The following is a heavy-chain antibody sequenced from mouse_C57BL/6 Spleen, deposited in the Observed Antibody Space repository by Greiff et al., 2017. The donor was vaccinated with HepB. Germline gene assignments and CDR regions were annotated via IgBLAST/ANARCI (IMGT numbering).Heavy chain of an antibody. CDR2: IYPRDGSP. D-gene: IGHD1-1*01. J-gene: IGHJ4*01. CDR1: GYTFTDHT. CDR3: ARVFDYYGSSYDAMDY. V-gene: IGHV1-78*01. Sequence: QVQLQQSDAELVKPGASVKISCKVSGYTFTDHTIHWMKQRPEQGLEWIGYIYPRDGSPKYNEKFKGKATLTADKSSSTAYMQLNSLTSEDSAVYFCARVFDYYGSSYDAMDYWGQGTSVTVSS.